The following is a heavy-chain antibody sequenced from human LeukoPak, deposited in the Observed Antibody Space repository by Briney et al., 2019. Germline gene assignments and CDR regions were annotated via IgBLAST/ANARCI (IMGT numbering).Heavy chain of an antibody. D-gene: IGHD1-26*01. CDR3: AKDLVGATGRNWFDP. J-gene: IGHJ5*02. V-gene: IGHV3-23*01. Sequence: AISGSGGSTYYADSVKGRFTISRDNSKNTLYLQMNSLRAEDTAVYYCAKDLVGATGRNWFDPWGQGTLVTVSS. CDR2: ISGSGGST.